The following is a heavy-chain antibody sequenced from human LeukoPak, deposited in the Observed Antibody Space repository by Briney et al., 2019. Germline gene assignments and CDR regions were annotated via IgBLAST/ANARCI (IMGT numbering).Heavy chain of an antibody. J-gene: IGHJ6*03. CDR1: VFTFSTFA. V-gene: IGHV3-23*01. CDR3: ARDPYSGSYGNYYYYFMDV. CDR2: IFPSDCEI. D-gene: IGHD1-26*01. Sequence: GGSLRLSYAASVFTFSTFAMIWVRQPPGKGLEGVSSIFPSDCEIHYADSVRGRFTISRDNSKSTLSLQMNSLRAEDTAVYYCARDPYSGSYGNYYYYFMDVWGKGTTVTISS.